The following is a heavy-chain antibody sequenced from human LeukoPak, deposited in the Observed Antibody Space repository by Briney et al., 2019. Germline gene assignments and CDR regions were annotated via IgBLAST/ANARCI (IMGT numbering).Heavy chain of an antibody. J-gene: IGHJ4*02. D-gene: IGHD1-26*01. Sequence: GGSLRLSCAASGFTFSSYGMHWVRQAPGKGLEWVAVISYDGSNKYYADSVKGRFTISRDNSKNTLYLQMYSLRAEDTAVYYCAKRGVGAQEFDYWGQGTLVTVSS. CDR2: ISYDGSNK. CDR1: GFTFSSYG. CDR3: AKRGVGAQEFDY. V-gene: IGHV3-30*18.